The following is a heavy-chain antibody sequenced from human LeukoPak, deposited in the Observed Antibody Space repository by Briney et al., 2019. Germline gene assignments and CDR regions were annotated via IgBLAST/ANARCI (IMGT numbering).Heavy chain of an antibody. V-gene: IGHV3-30*01. Sequence: GGSLRLSCAASGFPLSSYAMHWVRQAPGKGLEWGANISYDGSNEHYADSVKGRFTISRDNSKNTLYLQMNSLRAEDTAIYYCTRGRGSYSLDYWGRETLVTVSS. CDR3: TRGRGSYSLDY. CDR1: GFPLSSYA. CDR2: ISYDGSNE. D-gene: IGHD1-26*01. J-gene: IGHJ4*02.